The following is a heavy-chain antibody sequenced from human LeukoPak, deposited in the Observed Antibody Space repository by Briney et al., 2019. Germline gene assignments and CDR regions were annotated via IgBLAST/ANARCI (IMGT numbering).Heavy chain of an antibody. J-gene: IGHJ4*02. CDR3: ARAPPAYSSGWYYPY. CDR1: GFTFDDYG. CDR2: INWNGGST. D-gene: IGHD6-19*01. Sequence: PGGSLRLSCAASGFTFDDYGMSWVRQAPGKGLEWVSGINWNGGSTGYADSVKGRFTISRDNAKNSLYLQMNSLRAEDTALYYCARAPPAYSSGWYYPYWGQGTLVTVSS. V-gene: IGHV3-20*04.